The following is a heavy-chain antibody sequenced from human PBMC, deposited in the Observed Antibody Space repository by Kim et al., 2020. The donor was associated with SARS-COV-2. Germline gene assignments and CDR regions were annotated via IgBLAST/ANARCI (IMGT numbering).Heavy chain of an antibody. Sequence: SETLSLTCAVYGGSFSGYYWNWIRQPPGKGLEWIGDINLSGITNYNPSLKSRVTLSVDTAKKQFSLELRSVTAADTALYYCARGGSSDWYRARGGLDYWGQGTLVTVSS. CDR1: GGSFSGYY. CDR3: ARGGSSDWYRARGGLDY. V-gene: IGHV4-34*01. CDR2: INLSGIT. D-gene: IGHD6-13*01. J-gene: IGHJ4*02.